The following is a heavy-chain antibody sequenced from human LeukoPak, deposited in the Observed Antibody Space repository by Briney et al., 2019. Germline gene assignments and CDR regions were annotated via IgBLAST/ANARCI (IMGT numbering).Heavy chain of an antibody. Sequence: PSETLSLTCTVSGGLISGSHYYWARLRQPPGKGLEWIGMINYSGNRYYNPSLWSRVTISVDTSTNQFSLNVNSMTAADTAVYYCARGYDYWGQGTLVAVSS. CDR1: GGLISGSHYY. V-gene: IGHV4-39*01. CDR3: ARGYDY. J-gene: IGHJ4*02. D-gene: IGHD3-22*01. CDR2: INYSGNR.